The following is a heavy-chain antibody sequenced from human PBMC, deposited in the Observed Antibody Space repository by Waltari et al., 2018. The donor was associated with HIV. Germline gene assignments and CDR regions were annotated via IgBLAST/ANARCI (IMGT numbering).Heavy chain of an antibody. Sequence: EVQLVESGGGLVQPGGSLRLSCAASGFTFRSSWMSWVRQAPGKGLEWVANIKQDGSEKYYVDSVKGRFTISRDNAKNSLYLQMNSLRAEDTAVYYCARITIFGVVNDYGMDVWGQGTTVTVSS. J-gene: IGHJ6*02. CDR1: GFTFRSSW. CDR3: ARITIFGVVNDYGMDV. CDR2: IKQDGSEK. D-gene: IGHD3-3*01. V-gene: IGHV3-7*01.